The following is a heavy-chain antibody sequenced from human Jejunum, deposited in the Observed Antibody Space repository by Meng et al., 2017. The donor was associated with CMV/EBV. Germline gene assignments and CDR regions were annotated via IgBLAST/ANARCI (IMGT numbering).Heavy chain of an antibody. Sequence: QVQLQESGPGRVKPSETLSLTCTVSGGSISGYYVGWIRQPPGKGMEWIGYISSTGRTDYNPSFKSRVTISIDTSTTQVSLKLSSVTATDTAVYYCARYLGIANWFDPWGQGTLVTVSS. CDR3: ARYLGIANWFDP. J-gene: IGHJ5*02. CDR2: ISSTGRT. D-gene: IGHD1-14*01. V-gene: IGHV4-59*01. CDR1: GGSISGYY.